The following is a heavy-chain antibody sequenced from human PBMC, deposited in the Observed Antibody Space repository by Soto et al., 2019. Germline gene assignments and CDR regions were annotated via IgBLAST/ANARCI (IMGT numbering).Heavy chain of an antibody. V-gene: IGHV1-58*02. D-gene: IGHD4-17*01. CDR1: GFTFTSSA. CDR2: IVVGSGNT. J-gene: IGHJ4*02. CDR3: ARTLYGDNVDY. Sequence: ASVKVSCKASGFTFTSSAMQWVRQAHGQRLEWIGWIVVGSGNTNYAQKFQERVTITRDMSTSTAYMELSSLRSEDTAVYYCARTLYGDNVDYWGQGTLVTVSS.